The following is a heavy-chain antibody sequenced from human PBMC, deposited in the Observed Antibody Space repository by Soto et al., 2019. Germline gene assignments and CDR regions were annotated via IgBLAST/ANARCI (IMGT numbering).Heavy chain of an antibody. V-gene: IGHV1-24*01. J-gene: IGHJ4*02. Sequence: ASVKVSCKVSGYTLTELSMHWVRQAPGKGLEWMGGFDPEDGETIYAQKFQGRVTMTEDTSTDTAYMELSRLRSDDTAVYYCARSTGIVALEGEYYFDYWGQGTLVTVSS. CDR2: FDPEDGET. D-gene: IGHD5-12*01. CDR1: GYTLTELS. CDR3: ARSTGIVALEGEYYFDY.